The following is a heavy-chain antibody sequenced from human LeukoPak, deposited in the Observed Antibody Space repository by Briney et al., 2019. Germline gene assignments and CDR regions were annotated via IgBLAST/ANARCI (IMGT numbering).Heavy chain of an antibody. V-gene: IGHV3-23*01. CDR1: GFTFSSYG. D-gene: IGHD2-2*01. CDR2: ISGSGGST. J-gene: IGHJ4*02. Sequence: GGSLRLSCAASGFTFSSYGMSWVRQAPGKGLEWVSAISGSGGSTYYADSVKGRFTISRDNSKNTLYLQMNSLRAEDTAVYYCAAGTSWANFDYWGQGTLVTVSS. CDR3: AAGTSWANFDY.